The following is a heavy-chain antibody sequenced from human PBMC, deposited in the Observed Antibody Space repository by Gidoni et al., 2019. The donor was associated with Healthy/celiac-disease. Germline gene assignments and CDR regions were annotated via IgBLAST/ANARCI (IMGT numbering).Heavy chain of an antibody. D-gene: IGHD2-2*02. Sequence: EVQLLESGGGLVQPGGSLRLSCAASGFTFSSYAMSWVRQAPGKGLEWVSAISGSGGSTYYADSVKGRFTISRDNSKNTLYLQMNSLRAEDTAVYYCAKDGVVVPAAIPGDAFDIWGQGTMVTVSS. V-gene: IGHV3-23*01. CDR3: AKDGVVVPAAIPGDAFDI. J-gene: IGHJ3*02. CDR1: GFTFSSYA. CDR2: ISGSGGST.